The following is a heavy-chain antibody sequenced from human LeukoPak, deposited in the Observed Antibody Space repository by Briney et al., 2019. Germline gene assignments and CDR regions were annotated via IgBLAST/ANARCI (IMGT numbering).Heavy chain of an antibody. CDR2: IYHNGGA. CDR3: ASEVYSSGWSNGFDI. D-gene: IGHD6-19*01. Sequence: SETLSLTCTVSGGSITNFYWSWLRQSPGKGLEWIGYIYHNGGALYNPSLKSRVTISVDTSKNEFSLKLKSVTAADTAVFYCASEVYSSGWSNGFDIWGQGTMVTVSS. CDR1: GGSITNFY. V-gene: IGHV4-59*08. J-gene: IGHJ3*02.